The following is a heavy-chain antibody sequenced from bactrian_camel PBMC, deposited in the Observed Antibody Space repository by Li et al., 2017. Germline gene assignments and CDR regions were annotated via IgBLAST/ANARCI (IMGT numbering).Heavy chain of an antibody. CDR2: IHTGGST. J-gene: IGHJ7*01. D-gene: IGHD2*01. V-gene: IGHV3S53*01. Sequence: HVQLVESGGGSVQAGGSLRLSCAFSGNTVSIGCMGWFRQVPGKEREGVATIHTGGSTSYADSVKDRFTISRDKGTVYLQMNSLKPEDTAIYTCAEDVKAGVRPGGYCWVRYDMGYWGKGTQVTVS. CDR1: GNTVSIGC.